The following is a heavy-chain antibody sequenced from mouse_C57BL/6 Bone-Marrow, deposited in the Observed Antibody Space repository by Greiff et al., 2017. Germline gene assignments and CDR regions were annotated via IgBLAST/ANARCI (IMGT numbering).Heavy chain of an antibody. CDR2: IRSKSNNYAT. Sequence: EVKLVESGGGLVQPKGSLKLSCAASGFRFNTYAMNWVRQAPGKGLEWVARIRSKSNNYATYYADSVKDRFTIYRDVTESMLYLQMNNLKTEDTAIYYCVTLGDYGSSYGTEYFYVWCTGTTVTVSS. CDR3: VTLGDYGSSYGTEYFYV. CDR1: GFRFNTYA. J-gene: IGHJ1*03. D-gene: IGHD1-1*01. V-gene: IGHV10-1*01.